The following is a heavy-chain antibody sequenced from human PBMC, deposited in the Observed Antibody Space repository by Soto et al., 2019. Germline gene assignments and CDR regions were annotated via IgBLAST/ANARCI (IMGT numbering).Heavy chain of an antibody. CDR1: GFTFSSYG. CDR2: ISYDGSNK. V-gene: IGHV3-30*18. CDR3: AKKKSSVWYPDAFDI. Sequence: GGSLRLSCAASGFTFSSYGMHWVRQAPGKGLEWVAVISYDGSNKYYADSVKGRFTISRDNSKNTLYLQMNSLRAEDTAVYYCAKKKSSVWYPDAFDIWGQGTMCTASS. D-gene: IGHD6-19*01. J-gene: IGHJ3*02.